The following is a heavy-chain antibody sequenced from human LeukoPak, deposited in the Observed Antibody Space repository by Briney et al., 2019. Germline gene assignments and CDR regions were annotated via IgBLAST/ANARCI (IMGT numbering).Heavy chain of an antibody. D-gene: IGHD3-22*01. CDR2: ISAYNGNT. CDR3: ARATYYYDSSGYQTPRYFDY. J-gene: IGHJ4*02. CDR1: GGTFSSYA. V-gene: IGHV1-18*01. Sequence: ASVKVSCKASGGTFSSYAISWVRQAPGQGLEWMGWISAYNGNTNYAQKLQGRVTMTTDTSTSTAYMELRSLRSDDTAVYYCARATYYYDSSGYQTPRYFDYWGQGTLVTVSS.